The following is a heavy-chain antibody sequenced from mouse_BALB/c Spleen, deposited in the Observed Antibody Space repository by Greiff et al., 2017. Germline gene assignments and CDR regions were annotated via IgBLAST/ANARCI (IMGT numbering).Heavy chain of an antibody. V-gene: IGHV5-6-3*01. CDR3: ARLAWFAY. CDR2: INSNGGST. J-gene: IGHJ3*01. CDR1: GFTFSSYG. Sequence: EVKLVESGGGLVQPGGSLKLSCAASGFTFSSYGMSWVRQTPDKRLELVATINSNGGSTYYPDSVKGRFTISRDNAKNTLYLQMSSLKSEDTAMYYCARLAWFAYWGKGTLVTVSA.